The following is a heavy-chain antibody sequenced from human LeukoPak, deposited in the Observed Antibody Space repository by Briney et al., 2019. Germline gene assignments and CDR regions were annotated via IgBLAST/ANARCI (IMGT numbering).Heavy chain of an antibody. V-gene: IGHV3-23*01. J-gene: IGHJ4*02. CDR3: AKAAYYYGSGSSTTDY. CDR2: ISGSGGST. CDR1: GFTFSSYS. D-gene: IGHD3-10*01. Sequence: PGGSLRLSCAVSGFTFSSYSMTWVRQAPGKGLEWVSAISGSGGSTYYADSVKGRFTISRDNSKNTLYLQMNSLRAEDTAVYYCAKAAYYYGSGSSTTDYWGQGTLVTVSS.